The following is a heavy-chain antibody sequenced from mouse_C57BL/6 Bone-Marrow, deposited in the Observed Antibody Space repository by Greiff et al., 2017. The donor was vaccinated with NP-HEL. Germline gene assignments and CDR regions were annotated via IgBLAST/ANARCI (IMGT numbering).Heavy chain of an antibody. J-gene: IGHJ2*01. V-gene: IGHV1-81*01. Sequence: QVQLKQSGAELARPGASVKLSCKASGYTFTSYGISWVKQRTGQGLEWIGEIYPRSGNTYYNEKFKGKATLTADKSSSTAYMELRSLTSEDSAVYFCARSLITTVVATDDWGQGTTLTVSS. D-gene: IGHD1-1*01. CDR3: ARSLITTVVATDD. CDR1: GYTFTSYG. CDR2: IYPRSGNT.